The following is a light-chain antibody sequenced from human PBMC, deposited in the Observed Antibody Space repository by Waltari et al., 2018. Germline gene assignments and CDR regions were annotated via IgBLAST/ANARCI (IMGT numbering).Light chain of an antibody. CDR2: GAS. J-gene: IGKJ1*01. CDR1: QSVSRT. Sequence: EIVLTQSPGTLSLSPGDRATLSCRASQSVSRTLAWYQQKPDQAPKLLIYGASIRATGIPDRFTGSGSGTDFSLTISSLEPEDFAIYFCQHYVRLPATFGQGTKVEIK. V-gene: IGKV3-20*01. CDR3: QHYVRLPAT.